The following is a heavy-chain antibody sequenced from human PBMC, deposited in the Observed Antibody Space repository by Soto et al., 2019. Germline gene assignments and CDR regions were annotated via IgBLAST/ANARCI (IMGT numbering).Heavy chain of an antibody. Sequence: QVQLVESGGGVVQPGRSLRLSCAASGFTFSSYGMHWVRQAPGKGLEWVAVIWYDGSNKYYADSVKGRFTISRDNSKNTLYQQMNTLRAEDTAVYYCARGRHDSSGYVDYWGQGTLVTVSS. CDR2: IWYDGSNK. D-gene: IGHD3-22*01. J-gene: IGHJ4*02. CDR3: ARGRHDSSGYVDY. V-gene: IGHV3-33*01. CDR1: GFTFSSYG.